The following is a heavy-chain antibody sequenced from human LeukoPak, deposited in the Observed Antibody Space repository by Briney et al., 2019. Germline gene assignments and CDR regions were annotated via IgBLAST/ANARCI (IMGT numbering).Heavy chain of an antibody. Sequence: SQTLSLTCTVSGGSISSGDYYWSWIRQPPGKGLEWIGYIYYSGSTYYNPSLKSRVTISVDTSKNQFSLKLSSVTAADTAVYYCARGPYSSGWSGDYWGQGTLVTVSS. CDR2: IYYSGST. J-gene: IGHJ4*02. CDR1: GGSISSGDYY. D-gene: IGHD6-19*01. V-gene: IGHV4-30-4*01. CDR3: ARGPYSSGWSGDY.